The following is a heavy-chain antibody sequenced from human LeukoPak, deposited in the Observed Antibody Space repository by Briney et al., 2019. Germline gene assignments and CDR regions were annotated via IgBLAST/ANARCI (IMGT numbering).Heavy chain of an antibody. Sequence: GGSLRLSCAASGFSFMNAWMIWVRQAPGKGLEWVGRIKSNADGGTPDYAAPARGRFTISRDDSKNTLYLQMNSLRAEDTAVYYCAKLAAAGTRIDYWGQGTLVTVSS. V-gene: IGHV3-15*01. D-gene: IGHD6-13*01. CDR2: IKSNADGGTP. J-gene: IGHJ4*02. CDR1: GFSFMNAW. CDR3: AKLAAAGTRIDY.